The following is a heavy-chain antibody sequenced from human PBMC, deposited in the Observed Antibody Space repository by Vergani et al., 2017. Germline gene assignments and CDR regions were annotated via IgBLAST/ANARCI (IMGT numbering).Heavy chain of an antibody. CDR3: AKPTDDYDILTGLDY. CDR1: GFTFSSYA. V-gene: IGHV3-33*06. CDR2: IWYDGSNK. J-gene: IGHJ4*02. Sequence: QVQLVESGGGVVQPGRSLRLSCAASGFTFSSYAMHWVRQAPGKGLEWVAVIWYDGSNKYYADSVKGRFTISRDNSKNTLYLQMNSLRAEDTAVYYCAKPTDDYDILTGLDYWGQGTLVTVSS. D-gene: IGHD3-9*01.